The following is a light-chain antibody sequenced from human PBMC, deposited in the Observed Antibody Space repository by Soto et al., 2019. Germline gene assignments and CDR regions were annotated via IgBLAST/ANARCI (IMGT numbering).Light chain of an antibody. CDR2: GAS. J-gene: IGKJ1*01. Sequence: DIVVTQSPGTLSLSPGERATLSCRASQSVNSAYLAWYQQKPGQAPRLLIYGASTRATCIPDRFSGSGSGTDFTLTISRLEPEDLAVYYCQQYGNSPPWTFGQGTKVELQ. CDR3: QQYGNSPPWT. V-gene: IGKV3-20*01. CDR1: QSVNSAY.